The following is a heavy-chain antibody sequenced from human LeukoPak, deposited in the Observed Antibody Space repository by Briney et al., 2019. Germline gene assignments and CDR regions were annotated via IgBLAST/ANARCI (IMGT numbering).Heavy chain of an antibody. V-gene: IGHV4-38-2*02. CDR2: IYHSGST. CDR3: ARAWDYYGSGSYYPY. CDR1: GYSISSGYY. D-gene: IGHD3-10*01. Sequence: SKTLSLTCTVSGYSISSGYYWGWIRQPPGKGLEWIGSIYHSGSTYYNPSLKSRVTISVDTSKNQFSLKLSSVTAADTAVYYCARAWDYYGSGSYYPYWGQGTLVTVSS. J-gene: IGHJ4*02.